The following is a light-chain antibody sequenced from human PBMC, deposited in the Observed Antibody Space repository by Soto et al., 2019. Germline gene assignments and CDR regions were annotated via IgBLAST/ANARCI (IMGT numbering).Light chain of an antibody. Sequence: QSALTQPASVSGSPGQSITISCTGTSSDVGGYNYVSWYQQHPGKAPKLMIYDVSNRPSGVSKRFSGSKSGNTASLTISGLQAEDEADYYCSSFTSSTTPVFGGGTQLTVL. CDR1: SSDVGGYNY. CDR2: DVS. V-gene: IGLV2-14*01. J-gene: IGLJ2*01. CDR3: SSFTSSTTPV.